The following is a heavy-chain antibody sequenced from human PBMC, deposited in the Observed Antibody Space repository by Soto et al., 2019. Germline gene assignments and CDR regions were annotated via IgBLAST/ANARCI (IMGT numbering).Heavy chain of an antibody. Sequence: QVQLQESGPGLVKPSETLSLTCTVSGGSTSSYYWSWIRQPPGKGLEWIGYICYSGSTNYNPSLKSRVTISVDTSKNQFSLKLSSVTAADTAVYYCARSYYYGSGSYYFDYWGQGTLVTVSS. CDR3: ARSYYYGSGSYYFDY. CDR1: GGSTSSYY. J-gene: IGHJ4*02. CDR2: ICYSGST. D-gene: IGHD3-10*01. V-gene: IGHV4-59*01.